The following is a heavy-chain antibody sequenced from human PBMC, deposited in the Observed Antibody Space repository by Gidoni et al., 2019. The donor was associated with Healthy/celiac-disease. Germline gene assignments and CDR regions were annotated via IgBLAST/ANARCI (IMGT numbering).Heavy chain of an antibody. J-gene: IGHJ3*02. CDR3: AKAGDDAVDI. CDR1: GFTFSSYG. CDR2: IAYDGSNK. V-gene: IGHV3-30*18. Sequence: QVQLVESGGGVVQPGRSLRLSCAASGFTFSSYGMHWVRQAPGKGLEWVAVIAYDGSNKYYADSVKGRFTISSDNSKNTLYLQMNSLRAEDTAVDYCAKAGDDAVDIWGQVTMVTVSS. D-gene: IGHD3-10*01.